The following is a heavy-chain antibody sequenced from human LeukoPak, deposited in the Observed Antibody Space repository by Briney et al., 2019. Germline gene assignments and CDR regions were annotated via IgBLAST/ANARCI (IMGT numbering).Heavy chain of an antibody. CDR3: TREPDP. J-gene: IGHJ5*02. V-gene: IGHV4-61*02. Sequence: PSETLSLTCTVSGGSISGGSYYWSWIRQPAGKGLEWIGRIYGGGSASYNPSLKSRVAMSVDTSKNQLSLKLSSVTAADTAVYYCTREPDPWGQGTLVTVSS. CDR2: IYGGGSA. CDR1: GGSISGGSYY.